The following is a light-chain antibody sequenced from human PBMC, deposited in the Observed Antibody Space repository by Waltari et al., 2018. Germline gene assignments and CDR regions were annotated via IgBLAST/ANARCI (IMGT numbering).Light chain of an antibody. V-gene: IGKV4-1*01. CDR1: QSVLYTSRNQNS. CDR2: WAS. Sequence: DIVMTQSPDSLAVSLGERATIHCKSSQSVLYTSRNQNSLAWHRLKPGQPPKLLIYWASTRQSGVPDRFSGSGSGTDFTLTISSLQAEDVAVYYCQQYYTTPPTFGGGTKVEIK. CDR3: QQYYTTPPT. J-gene: IGKJ4*01.